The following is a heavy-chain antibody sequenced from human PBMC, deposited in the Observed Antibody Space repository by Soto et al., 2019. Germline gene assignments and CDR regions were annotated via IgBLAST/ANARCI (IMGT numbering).Heavy chain of an antibody. Sequence: GASVKVSCKVSGYTLTELSMHWVRQAPGKGLEWMGGFDPEDGETIYAQKFQGRVTMAEDTSTDTAYMELSSLRSEDTAVYYCATATATGDSGSYYGYFDYWGQGTLVTVSS. D-gene: IGHD1-26*01. CDR1: GYTLTELS. CDR2: FDPEDGET. CDR3: ATATATGDSGSYYGYFDY. V-gene: IGHV1-24*01. J-gene: IGHJ4*02.